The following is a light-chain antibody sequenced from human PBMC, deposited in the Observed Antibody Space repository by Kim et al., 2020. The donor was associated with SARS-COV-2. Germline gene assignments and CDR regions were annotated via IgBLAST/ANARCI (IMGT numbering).Light chain of an antibody. CDR3: QSYDSSNWV. CDR1: SGSIASNY. CDR2: EDN. V-gene: IGLV6-57*03. Sequence: GKTVTISCTRSSGSIASNYVQWYQPRPGSAPTTVIYEDNQRPSGVPDRFSGSIDSSSNSASLTISGLKTEDEADYYCQSYDSSNWVFGGGTKVTVL. J-gene: IGLJ3*02.